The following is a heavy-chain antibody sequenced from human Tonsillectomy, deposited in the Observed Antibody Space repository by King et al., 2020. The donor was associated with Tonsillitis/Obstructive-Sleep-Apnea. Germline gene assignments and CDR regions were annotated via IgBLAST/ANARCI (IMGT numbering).Heavy chain of an antibody. D-gene: IGHD1-26*01. CDR2: ISGSGGST. J-gene: IGHJ6*03. CDR1: GFTFSSYA. Sequence: EVQLVESGGGLVQPGGSLRLSCAASGFTFSSYAMSWVRQAPGKGLEWVSAISGSGGSTYYADSVKGRFTISRDNSKNTLYLQMNSLRAEDTAVYDCASKWGLSNYYYYYIDVWGKGTTVTVSS. CDR3: ASKWGLSNYYYYYIDV. V-gene: IGHV3-23*04.